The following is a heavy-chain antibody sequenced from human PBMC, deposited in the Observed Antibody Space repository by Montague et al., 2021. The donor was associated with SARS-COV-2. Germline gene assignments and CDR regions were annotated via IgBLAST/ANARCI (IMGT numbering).Heavy chain of an antibody. CDR3: ARDQGVYCSGGSCYNFDY. J-gene: IGHJ4*02. CDR2: IYYGGST. Sequence: SETLSLTCTVSGGSISTYYYWGWIRQPPVKGLEWIGSIYYGGSTXXNPXXXSRVTISVDTSMNHFSLKLSSVTAADTAVYYCARDQGVYCSGGSCYNFDYWGQGTLVTVSS. V-gene: IGHV4-39*02. CDR1: GGSISTYYY. D-gene: IGHD2-15*01.